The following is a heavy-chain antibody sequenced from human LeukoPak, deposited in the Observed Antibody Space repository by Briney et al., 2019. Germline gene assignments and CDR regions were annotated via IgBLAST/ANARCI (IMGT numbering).Heavy chain of an antibody. Sequence: GGSLRLSCAASGFIFSHYAIHWVRQAPGKGLEWVAVISYDGSKKYYADSVKGRFTISRDNSKNTLYLQMNSLRAEDTAVYYCARDPTYYLRYGYFDSWGQGTLVTVSS. CDR1: GFIFSHYA. CDR2: ISYDGSKK. J-gene: IGHJ4*02. CDR3: ARDPTYYLRYGYFDS. D-gene: IGHD1-26*01. V-gene: IGHV3-30*04.